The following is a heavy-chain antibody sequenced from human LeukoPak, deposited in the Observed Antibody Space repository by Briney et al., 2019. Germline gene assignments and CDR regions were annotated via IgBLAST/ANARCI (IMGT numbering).Heavy chain of an antibody. CDR3: AKDRGRVVPAALDY. CDR2: IRYDGSNK. V-gene: IGHV3-30*02. Sequence: GGSLRLSCAASGFTFSSYGMHWVRQAPGKGLEWVAFIRYDGSNKYYADSVKGRFTISRDNSKNTLYLQMNSLRAEDTAVYYCAKDRGRVVPAALDYWGQGTLVTVSS. D-gene: IGHD2-2*01. CDR1: GFTFSSYG. J-gene: IGHJ4*02.